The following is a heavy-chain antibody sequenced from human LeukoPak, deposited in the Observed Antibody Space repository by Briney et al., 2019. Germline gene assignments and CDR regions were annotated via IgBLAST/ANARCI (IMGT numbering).Heavy chain of an antibody. J-gene: IGHJ6*03. CDR2: IFYSGNT. CDR1: GGSISDYY. D-gene: IGHD6-19*01. Sequence: SETLSLTCTISGGSISDYYWSWIRQPPGKGLEWIGYIFYSGNTNYNPSLQSRVTISVDTSKNQFSLKLSSVTAADTAVYYCARVGGSSGFYHYYYYMDVWGKGTTVTVSS. CDR3: ARVGGSSGFYHYYYYMDV. V-gene: IGHV4-59*01.